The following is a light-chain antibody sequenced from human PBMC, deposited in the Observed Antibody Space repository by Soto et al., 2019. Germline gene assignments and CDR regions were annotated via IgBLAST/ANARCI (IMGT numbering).Light chain of an antibody. V-gene: IGKV1-5*03. CDR3: LQHYDYPWT. Sequence: DIQMTQSTSSLSASVGDRVTITCRASQSISSWLAWYQQKPGKAPKLLIYKASSLESGVPSRFSGSGSGTEFTLTISCLQPEDFATYSCLQHYDYPWTFGQGTKVDVK. J-gene: IGKJ1*01. CDR2: KAS. CDR1: QSISSW.